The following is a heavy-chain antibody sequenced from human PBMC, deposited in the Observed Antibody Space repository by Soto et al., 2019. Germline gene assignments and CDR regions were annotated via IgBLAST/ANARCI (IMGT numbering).Heavy chain of an antibody. J-gene: IGHJ4*02. D-gene: IGHD6-19*01. CDR1: GYTFTDYT. CDR3: ARGMTVAGYY. V-gene: IGHV1-3*01. CDR2: INAGNGNT. Sequence: QVQLAQSGAEVRKPGASVKVSCKASGYTFTDYTIHWVRQAPGQRLEWMGWINAGNGNTKYSQKFQGRVTITRDTSASTAYMELSSLRSEDTAVYYCARGMTVAGYYWGQGTLLTVSS.